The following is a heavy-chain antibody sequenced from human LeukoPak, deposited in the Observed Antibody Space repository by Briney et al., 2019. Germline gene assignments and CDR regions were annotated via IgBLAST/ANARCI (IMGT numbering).Heavy chain of an antibody. CDR3: ARDLDSRFDS. CDR2: IYPADSDT. J-gene: IGHJ4*02. V-gene: IGHV5-51*01. D-gene: IGHD3-22*01. Sequence: ESPKISCKGSGFSFTSNWIGWVRQMPGKGLEWMGIIYPADSDTRYSPSFQGQVTISADTSINTAYLQWTSLRASQTGMYYCARDLDSRFDSWGQGTLVTVSS. CDR1: GFSFTSNW.